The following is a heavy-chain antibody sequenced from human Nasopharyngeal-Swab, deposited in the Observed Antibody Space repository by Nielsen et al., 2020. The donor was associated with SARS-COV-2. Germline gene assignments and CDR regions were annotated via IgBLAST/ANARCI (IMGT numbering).Heavy chain of an antibody. CDR3: ARDGADSSGWYYYYYYGMDV. D-gene: IGHD6-19*01. CDR1: GFTFSSYA. CDR2: ISYDGSNK. Sequence: GGSLRLSCAASGFTFSSYAMHWVRQAPGKGLEWVAVISYDGSNKYYADSVKGRFTISRDNSKNTLYLQMNSLRAEDTAVYYCARDGADSSGWYYYYYYGMDVWGQGTTVTVSS. J-gene: IGHJ6*02. V-gene: IGHV3-30-3*01.